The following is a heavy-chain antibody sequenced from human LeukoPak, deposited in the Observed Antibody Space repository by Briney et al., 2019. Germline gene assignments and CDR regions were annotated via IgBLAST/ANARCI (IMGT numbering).Heavy chain of an antibody. V-gene: IGHV4-59*01. D-gene: IGHD4-23*01. J-gene: IGHJ4*02. CDR3: ARAAIGSNSEFDY. CDR1: GGSINNYY. CDR2: IYYSGST. Sequence: SETLSLTCTVSGGSINNYYWSWIRQPPGKGLEWVGYIYYSGSTDYNPSLKSRVTISIDASKNQFSLRLRSVTAADTAVYYCARAAIGSNSEFDYWGLGTLVTVSS.